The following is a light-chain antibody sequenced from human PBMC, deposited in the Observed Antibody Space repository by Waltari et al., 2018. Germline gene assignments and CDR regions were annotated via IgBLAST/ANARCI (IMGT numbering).Light chain of an antibody. V-gene: IGLV2-11*01. CDR1: SSDVGGYDH. CDR2: DVS. J-gene: IGLJ1*01. Sequence: QSALTQPRSVSGPPGQSVTISCPATSSDVGGYDHVSWSQQHPGKAPKLMIYDVSKRPSGVPDRFSGSKAGNTASLTISGLQAEDEADYYCCSYAGSYIYVFGTGTKVTVL. CDR3: CSYAGSYIYV.